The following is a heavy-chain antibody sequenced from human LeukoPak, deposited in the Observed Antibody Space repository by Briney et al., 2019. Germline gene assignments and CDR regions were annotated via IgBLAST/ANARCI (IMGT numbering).Heavy chain of an antibody. V-gene: IGHV4-59*01. D-gene: IGHD3-10*01. CDR2: IYGSGST. J-gene: IGHJ6*02. Sequence: SETLSLTCTVSGGSISSYYWSWIRQPPGKGLEWIGHIYGSGSTNYNPSLKSRVTLSVDTSKNQFSLKLSSVTAADTAVYYCARGPYASGIYYGMDVWGQGTTVTVSS. CDR3: ARGPYASGIYYGMDV. CDR1: GGSISSYY.